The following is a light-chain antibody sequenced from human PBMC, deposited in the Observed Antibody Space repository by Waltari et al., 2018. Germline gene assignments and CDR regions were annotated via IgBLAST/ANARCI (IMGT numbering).Light chain of an antibody. CDR3: QQRSGWPPT. Sequence: EIVLTQSPATLSLSPGERPTLYCRASQSIDNFLAWYQQKPGQAPRLLIYDSSNRATDNPSRCSGSGSGTDFTLTISSLEPEDFAVYDCQQRSGWPPTFGGGTKVDI. CDR2: DSS. V-gene: IGKV3-11*01. CDR1: QSIDNF. J-gene: IGKJ4*01.